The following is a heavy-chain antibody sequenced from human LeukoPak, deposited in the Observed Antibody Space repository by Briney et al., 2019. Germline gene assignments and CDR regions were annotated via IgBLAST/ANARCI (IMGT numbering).Heavy chain of an antibody. CDR2: IRYDGSNK. CDR3: AKAGDTAMAHLYYFDY. V-gene: IGHV3-30*02. Sequence: GGSLRLSCAASGFTFSSYGMHWVRQAPGKGLEWVAFIRYDGSNKYYADSVKGRFTISRDNSKNTLYLQMNSLRAEDTAVYHCAKAGDTAMAHLYYFDYWGQGTLVTVSS. J-gene: IGHJ4*02. CDR1: GFTFSSYG. D-gene: IGHD5-18*01.